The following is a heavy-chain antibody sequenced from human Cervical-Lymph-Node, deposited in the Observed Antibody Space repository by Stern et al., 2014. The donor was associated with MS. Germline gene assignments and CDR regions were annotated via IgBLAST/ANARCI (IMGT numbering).Heavy chain of an antibody. V-gene: IGHV1-3*01. D-gene: IGHD6-6*01. CDR1: GYTFTSYA. CDR3: ARARGQLAPYYYGMDV. CDR2: INAGNGNT. Sequence: QVQLVQSGAEVKKPGASVKVSCKASGYTFTSYAMHWVRQAPGQRLEWMGWINAGNGNTKYSQKFQGRVTITRDTSASTAYMELSSLRSEDTAVYYCARARGQLAPYYYGMDVWGQGTTVTVSS. J-gene: IGHJ6*02.